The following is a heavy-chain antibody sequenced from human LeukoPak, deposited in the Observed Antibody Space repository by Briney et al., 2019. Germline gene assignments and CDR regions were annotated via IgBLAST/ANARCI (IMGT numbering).Heavy chain of an antibody. CDR3: ARYGYYYDSSGYYVYYFDY. D-gene: IGHD3-22*01. CDR2: IYYSGST. V-gene: IGHV4-59*01. J-gene: IGHJ4*02. Sequence: SETLSLTCTASGGSISSYYWSWIRQPPGKGLKWIGYIYYSGSTNYNPSLKSRVTISVDTSKNQFSLKLSSVTAADTAVYYCARYGYYYDSSGYYVYYFDYWGQGTLVTVSS. CDR1: GGSISSYY.